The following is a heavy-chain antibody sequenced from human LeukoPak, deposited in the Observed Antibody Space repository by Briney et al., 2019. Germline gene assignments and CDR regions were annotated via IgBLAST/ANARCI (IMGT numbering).Heavy chain of an antibody. CDR2: IIPIFGTA. Sequence: SVKVSCKASGGTFSSYAISWVRQAPGQGLEWMGRIIPIFGTANYAQKFQGRVTITTDESTSTAYMELSSLRSEDTAVYYCARELYCSSTSCYPDYWGQGTLVTVSS. CDR1: GGTFSSYA. CDR3: ARELYCSSTSCYPDY. V-gene: IGHV1-69*05. D-gene: IGHD2-2*01. J-gene: IGHJ4*02.